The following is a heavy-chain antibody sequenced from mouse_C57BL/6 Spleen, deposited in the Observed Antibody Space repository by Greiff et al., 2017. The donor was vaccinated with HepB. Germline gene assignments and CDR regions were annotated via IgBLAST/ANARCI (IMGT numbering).Heavy chain of an antibody. J-gene: IGHJ4*01. CDR2: IRRKSNNYAT. V-gene: IGHV10-1*01. CDR3: VRQVFRDYAMDY. Sequence: EVKLVESGGGLVQPKGSLKLSCAASGFSFNTYAMNWVRQAPGKGLEWVARIRRKSNNYATYYADSVKDRFTISRDDSESMLYLQMNNLKTEDTAMYYCVRQVFRDYAMDYWGQGTSVTVSS. CDR1: GFSFNTYA. D-gene: IGHD3-2*02.